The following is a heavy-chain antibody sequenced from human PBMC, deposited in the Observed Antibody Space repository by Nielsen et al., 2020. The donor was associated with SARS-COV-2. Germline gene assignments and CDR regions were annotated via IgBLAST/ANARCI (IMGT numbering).Heavy chain of an antibody. D-gene: IGHD6-13*01. CDR3: ARDRSSSYSDY. V-gene: IGHV1-69*05. CDR2: IIPIFGTA. J-gene: IGHJ4*02. Sequence: WVRQAPGQGLEWMGGIIPIFGTANYAQKLQGRVTMTTDTSTSTAYMELRSLRSDDTAVYYCARDRSSSYSDYWGQGTLVTVSS.